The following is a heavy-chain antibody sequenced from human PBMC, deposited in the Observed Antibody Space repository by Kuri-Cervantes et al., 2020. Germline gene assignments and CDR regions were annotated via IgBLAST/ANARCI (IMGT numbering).Heavy chain of an antibody. J-gene: IGHJ5*02. CDR2: TNPNSGNT. CDR3: ARTYNRSQSVWFDP. CDR1: GYTFTSYD. Sequence: ASVKVSCKASGYTFTSYDINWVRQATGQGLEWMGWTNPNSGNTGYAQKFQGRVTMTRNTSISTAYMELSSLRSEDTAVYYCARTYNRSQSVWFDPWGQGTLVTVSS. D-gene: IGHD1-14*01. V-gene: IGHV1-8*01.